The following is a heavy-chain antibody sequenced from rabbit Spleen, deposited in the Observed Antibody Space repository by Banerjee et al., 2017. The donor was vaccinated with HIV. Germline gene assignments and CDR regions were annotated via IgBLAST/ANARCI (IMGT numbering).Heavy chain of an antibody. CDR2: INAITGKA. J-gene: IGHJ4*01. Sequence: QEQLEESGGGLVQPEGSLTLSCTASGFSFSNKAVMCWVRQAPGKGLKWIACINAITGKAVYATWAKGRFTISKSSSTTVTLQMTSLTAADTATYFCARDNGSGDYIDVYFDLWGQGTLVTVS. CDR3: ARDNGSGDYIDVYFDL. D-gene: IGHD1-1*01. V-gene: IGHV1S45*01. CDR1: GFSFSNKAV.